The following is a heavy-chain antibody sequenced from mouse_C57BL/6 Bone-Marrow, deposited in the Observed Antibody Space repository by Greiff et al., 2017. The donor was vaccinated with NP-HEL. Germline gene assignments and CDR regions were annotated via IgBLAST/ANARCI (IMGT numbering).Heavy chain of an antibody. D-gene: IGHD2-5*01. CDR1: GFNIKDDY. CDR2: IDPENGDT. CDR3: TTSSGDSNYFDY. V-gene: IGHV14-4*01. J-gene: IGHJ2*01. Sequence: DVQLQESGAELVRPGASVKLSCTASGFNIKDDYMHWVKQRPEQGLEWIGWIDPENGDTEYASKFQGKATITADTSSNTAYLQLSSLTSEDTAVYYCTTSSGDSNYFDYWGQGTTLTVSS.